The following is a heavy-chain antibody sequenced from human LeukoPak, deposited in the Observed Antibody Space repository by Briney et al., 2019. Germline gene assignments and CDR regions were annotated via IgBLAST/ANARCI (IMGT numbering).Heavy chain of an antibody. D-gene: IGHD5-24*01. CDR2: IYSGGST. J-gene: IGHJ4*02. CDR1: GFTVSSNY. Sequence: PGGSLRLSCAASGFTVSSNYMSWVRQAPGKGLEWVSVIYSGGSTYYADSVKGRFTISRDNSKNTLYLQMNSLRAEDTAVYYCARDELSRDGYNKGYWGPGTLVTVSS. V-gene: IGHV3-53*01. CDR3: ARDELSRDGYNKGY.